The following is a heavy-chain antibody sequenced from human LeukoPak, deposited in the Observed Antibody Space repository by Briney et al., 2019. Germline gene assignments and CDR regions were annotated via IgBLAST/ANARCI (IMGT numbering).Heavy chain of an antibody. CDR1: GYTFTSYG. D-gene: IGHD2-2*01. Sequence: ASVKVSCKASGYTFTSYGISWVRQAPGQGLEWMGWINPYSGDTNSAQKFQGRVTMTRDTSISTAYMELSRLRSDDTAMYYCARDSSTSNDYWGQGTLVTVSS. CDR2: INPYSGDT. CDR3: ARDSSTSNDY. V-gene: IGHV1-2*02. J-gene: IGHJ4*02.